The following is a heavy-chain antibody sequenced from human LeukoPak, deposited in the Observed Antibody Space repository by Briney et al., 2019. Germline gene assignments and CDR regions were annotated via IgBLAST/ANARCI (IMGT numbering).Heavy chain of an antibody. CDR3: TRYMSLGD. Sequence: GGSLRLSCAASGFTFSNSWMSWVRQAPGKGLEWVANIKQDGSEKNYVDSVKGRFTISRDNAKSSLYLQMNSLRVEDTAVYYCTRYMSLGDWGQGTLVTVSS. D-gene: IGHD3-10*02. CDR1: GFTFSNSW. V-gene: IGHV3-7*01. J-gene: IGHJ4*02. CDR2: IKQDGSEK.